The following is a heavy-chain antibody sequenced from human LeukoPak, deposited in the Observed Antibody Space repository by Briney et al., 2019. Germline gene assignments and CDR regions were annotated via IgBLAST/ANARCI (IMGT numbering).Heavy chain of an antibody. V-gene: IGHV1-18*04. CDR3: ARDIGSSWYGYFDY. CDR2: ISAYNGNT. Sequence: ASVKVSCKASGYTFTSYGICWVRQAPGQGLEWMGWISAYNGNTNYAQKLQGRVTMTTDTSTSTAYMELRSLRSDDTAVYYCARDIGSSWYGYFDYWGQGTLVPVSS. CDR1: GYTFTSYG. J-gene: IGHJ4*02. D-gene: IGHD6-13*01.